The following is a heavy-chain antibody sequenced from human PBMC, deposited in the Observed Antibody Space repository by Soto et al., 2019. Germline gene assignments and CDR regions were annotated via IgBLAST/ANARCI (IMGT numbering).Heavy chain of an antibody. Sequence: EVQLVESGGGLVQPGRSLRLSCAASGFTFDDFAMHWVRQAPGKGLEWVSGISWNSDSIGYADSVKGRFIISRDNAKNSLYLQMNSLRAEDPALYYCAQRDEYWGFFYWGQGPLVTVSS. CDR1: GFTFDDFA. V-gene: IGHV3-9*01. D-gene: IGHD2-15*01. CDR3: AQRDEYWGFFY. J-gene: IGHJ4*02. CDR2: ISWNSDSI.